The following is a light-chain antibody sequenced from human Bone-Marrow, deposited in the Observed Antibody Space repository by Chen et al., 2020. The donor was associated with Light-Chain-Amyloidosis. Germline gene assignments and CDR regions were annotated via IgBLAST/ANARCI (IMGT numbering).Light chain of an antibody. CDR3: QQYDSYPRT. V-gene: IGKV1-5*03. J-gene: IGKJ3*01. Sequence: DIQMTQSPSTLSASVGDRVTITCRASQSISTWLAWYQQKTGKAPKLLIYKASSLESGVPSRFIGSGSGTEFTLTISSLQPDDFATYYCQQYDSYPRTFGPGTKVDIK. CDR1: QSISTW. CDR2: KAS.